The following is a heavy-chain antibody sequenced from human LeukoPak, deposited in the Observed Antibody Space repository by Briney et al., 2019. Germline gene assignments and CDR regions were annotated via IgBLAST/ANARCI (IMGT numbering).Heavy chain of an antibody. CDR1: GGSISSYY. Sequence: PSETLSLTCTVSGGSISSYYWSWIRQPPGKGLEWIGYIYYSGGTNYNPSLKSRVTISVDTSKNQFSLKLSSVTAADTAVYYCARHSGYGSGSYYNPFDYWGQGTLVTVSS. CDR3: ARHSGYGSGSYYNPFDY. CDR2: IYYSGGT. V-gene: IGHV4-59*08. J-gene: IGHJ4*02. D-gene: IGHD3-10*01.